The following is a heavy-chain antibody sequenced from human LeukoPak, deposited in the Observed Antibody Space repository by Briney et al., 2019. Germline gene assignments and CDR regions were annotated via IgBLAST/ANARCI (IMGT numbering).Heavy chain of an antibody. D-gene: IGHD5-24*01. CDR2: VYPGDFDT. J-gene: IGHJ4*02. CDR3: ARQRDGYIFNY. CDR1: GYTFTSYW. V-gene: IGHV5-51*01. Sequence: GESLKISCKGFGYTFTSYWIAWVRQMPGKGLEWMGIVYPGDFDTRYNPSFQGHVNISADKAISTAYLQWSSLKASDTAMYYCARQRDGYIFNYWGQGTLVTVSS.